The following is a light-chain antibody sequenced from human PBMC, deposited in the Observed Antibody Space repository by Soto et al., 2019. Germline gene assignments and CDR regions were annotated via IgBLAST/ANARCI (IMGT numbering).Light chain of an antibody. CDR3: QQYNNWPPLT. Sequence: IVRTQSPATLPLSPGERATLSCRAIQRFSSNLACSQQNPGQAPSLLIYGASNRATGIPARFSGSGSGTEFTLTISSLQSEDFAVYYCQQYNNWPPLTFGGGTKAEIK. CDR2: GAS. J-gene: IGKJ4*01. V-gene: IGKV3-15*01. CDR1: QRFSSN.